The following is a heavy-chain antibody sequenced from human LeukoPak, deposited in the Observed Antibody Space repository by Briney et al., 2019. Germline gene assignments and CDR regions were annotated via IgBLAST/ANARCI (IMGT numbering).Heavy chain of an antibody. D-gene: IGHD3-3*01. CDR3: ARAYYDFWSGYYTDY. Sequence: GGSLSLSCAASGFTFSDYYMSWIRQAPGKGLEWVSYISSSGSTIYYADSVKGRFTISRDNAKNSLYLQMNSLRAEDTAVYYCARAYYDFWSGYYTDYWGQGTLVTVSS. J-gene: IGHJ4*02. CDR2: ISSSGSTI. CDR1: GFTFSDYY. V-gene: IGHV3-11*01.